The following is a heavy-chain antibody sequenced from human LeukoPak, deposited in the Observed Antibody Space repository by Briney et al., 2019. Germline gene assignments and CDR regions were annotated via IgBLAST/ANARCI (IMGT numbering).Heavy chain of an antibody. V-gene: IGHV4-34*01. CDR2: INHSGST. Sequence: PSETLSLTCAVYGGSSSGYYWSWIRQPPGKGLEWIGEINHSGSTNYNPSLKSRVTISVDTSKNQFSLKLSSVTAADTAVYYCARGYFVGARDYWGQGTLVTVSS. D-gene: IGHD1-26*01. CDR3: ARGYFVGARDY. CDR1: GGSSSGYY. J-gene: IGHJ4*02.